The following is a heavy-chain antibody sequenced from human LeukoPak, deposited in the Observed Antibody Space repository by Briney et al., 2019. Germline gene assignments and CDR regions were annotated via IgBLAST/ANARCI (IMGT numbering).Heavy chain of an antibody. CDR2: IYYSGST. D-gene: IGHD4-23*01. V-gene: IGHV4-39*01. CDR1: GGSISSSSYY. Sequence: SETLSLTCTVSGGSISSSSYYWGWIRQPPGKGLEWIGSIYYSGSTYYNPSLKSRVTISVDTSKNQFSLKLSSVTAADTAVYYCAGYGGNSIDYWGQGTLVTVSS. CDR3: AGYGGNSIDY. J-gene: IGHJ4*02.